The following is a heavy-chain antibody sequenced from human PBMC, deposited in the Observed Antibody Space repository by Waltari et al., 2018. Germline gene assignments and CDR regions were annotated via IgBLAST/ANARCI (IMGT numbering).Heavy chain of an antibody. CDR1: GGTFRSHS. Sequence: QVQLVQSGAEVKKPGSSVKVSCKASGGTFRSHSISWVPPAPGKGLEWMGGIIPIFDKANYEQKFQGRVTSTADESTSTAYMELSSLRSEDTAVYYCARDPTCSSTSCYYYYGMDVWGQGTTVTVSS. D-gene: IGHD2-2*01. CDR3: ARDPTCSSTSCYYYYGMDV. CDR2: IIPIFDKA. J-gene: IGHJ6*02. V-gene: IGHV1-69*01.